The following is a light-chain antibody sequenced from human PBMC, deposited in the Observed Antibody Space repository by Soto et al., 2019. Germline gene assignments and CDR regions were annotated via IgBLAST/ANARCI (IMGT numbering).Light chain of an antibody. CDR1: QSIGSC. V-gene: IGKV1-5*03. J-gene: IGKJ1*01. Sequence: DIQMTQSPSTLSASVGDRVTITCRASQSIGSCLAWYQQKPGKAPKLLIYRASSLESEVPSRFSGSKSGTEFTLIINSLQPDDFATYYCQQYNVYPWTFGQGTKVEIK. CDR2: RAS. CDR3: QQYNVYPWT.